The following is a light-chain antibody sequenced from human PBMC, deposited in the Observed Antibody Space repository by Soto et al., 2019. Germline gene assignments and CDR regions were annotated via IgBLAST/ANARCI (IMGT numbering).Light chain of an antibody. CDR1: QSVSSNY. CDR2: GAS. CDR3: QQYGSSPRT. J-gene: IGKJ1*01. V-gene: IGKV3-20*01. Sequence: EIVLSQSPGTLSLSPGERATLSCRASQSVSSNYLAWFQQKPGQAPRLLIYGASSRAAGIPDRFSGSGSGTDFSRTISRLEPEDFLVYYCQQYGSSPRTFGQGTKVEIK.